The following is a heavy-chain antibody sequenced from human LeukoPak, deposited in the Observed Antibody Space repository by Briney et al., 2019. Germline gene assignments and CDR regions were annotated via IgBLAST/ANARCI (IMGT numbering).Heavy chain of an antibody. V-gene: IGHV3-30*02. CDR2: IWFDGSKT. CDR3: AATYMVRGALGWLDP. D-gene: IGHD3-10*01. Sequence: GGSLRLSCAASGFTLSSYEMTWVRQAPGKGLEWVAFIWFDGSKTYYADPLKGRFTISRDNSKNTLDLQMTSLRPDDTAVYYCAATYMVRGALGWLDPWGQGTLVTVSS. J-gene: IGHJ5*02. CDR1: GFTLSSYE.